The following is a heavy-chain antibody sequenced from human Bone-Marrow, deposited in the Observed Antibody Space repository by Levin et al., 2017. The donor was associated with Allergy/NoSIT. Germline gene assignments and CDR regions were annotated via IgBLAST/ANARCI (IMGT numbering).Heavy chain of an antibody. CDR3: GGGSYVGGLSFDC. CDR2: IYHSGST. J-gene: IGHJ4*02. D-gene: IGHD3-10*01. Sequence: SETLSLTCTVSGGSVSSGSYYWSWIRQPPGKGLEWIAYIYHSGSTKYNPSLKSRVTISLDTSRNQFSLRLTSLTAADTAVYYCGGGSYVGGLSFDCWGKGTLVTVSS. V-gene: IGHV4-61*01. CDR1: GGSVSSGSYY.